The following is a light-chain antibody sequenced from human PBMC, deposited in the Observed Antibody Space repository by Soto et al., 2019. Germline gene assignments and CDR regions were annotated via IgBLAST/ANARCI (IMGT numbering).Light chain of an antibody. J-gene: IGLJ1*01. CDR1: SSDVGGYNY. CDR3: SSYTSRSTLVV. V-gene: IGLV2-14*01. CDR2: DVG. Sequence: QSALTQPASVSVSPGQSITISCTGTSSDVGGYNYVSWYQQHPGKAPKLMIYDVGNRPSGVSNRFSGSKSGNTASLTISGLHAEDEADYYCSSYTSRSTLVVFGTGTKLTVL.